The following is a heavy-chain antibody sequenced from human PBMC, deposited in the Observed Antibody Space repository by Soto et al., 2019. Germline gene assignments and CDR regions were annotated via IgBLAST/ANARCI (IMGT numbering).Heavy chain of an antibody. J-gene: IGHJ4*02. CDR1: GYTFTNFG. CDR2: ITTYNGNT. D-gene: IGHD2-15*01. CDR3: ARTFPVYCSGGSCYSDY. V-gene: IGHV1-18*01. Sequence: QVQLVQSGPEVKKPGASVKVSCKASGYTFTNFGISWVRQAPGQGLEWMGWITTYNGNTNYAENLQGRVTMIADTSANIAVMELSSLRSDDTAVYYCARTFPVYCSGGSCYSDYWGQGTLVTVSS.